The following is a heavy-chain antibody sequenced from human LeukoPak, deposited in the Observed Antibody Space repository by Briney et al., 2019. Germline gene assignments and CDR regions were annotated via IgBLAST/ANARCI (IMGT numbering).Heavy chain of an antibody. V-gene: IGHV1-18*01. J-gene: IGHJ4*02. CDR1: GYTFTSYG. Sequence: ASVKVSCKASGYTFTSYGVSWVRQAPGQGREWMGWISASNGNTNYAQNLQDRVTMTTATSTSTAYMELRSLRSDDTAVYYCARYPLSYSSNWHYYFDYWGQGTLLTVSS. CDR3: ARYPLSYSSNWHYYFDY. D-gene: IGHD6-13*01. CDR2: ISASNGNT.